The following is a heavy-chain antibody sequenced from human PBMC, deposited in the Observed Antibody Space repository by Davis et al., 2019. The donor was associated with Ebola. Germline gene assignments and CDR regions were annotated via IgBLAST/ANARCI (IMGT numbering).Heavy chain of an antibody. CDR1: GYTFTSYG. V-gene: IGHV1-69*04. Sequence: SVKVSCKASGYTFTSYGISWVRQAPGQGLEWMGRIIPILGIANYAQKFQGRVTITADKSTSTAYMELSSLRSEDTAVYYCARGRVEELVLVPAAMGDYYYGMDVWGQGTTVTVSS. J-gene: IGHJ6*02. D-gene: IGHD2-2*01. CDR2: IIPILGIA. CDR3: ARGRVEELVLVPAAMGDYYYGMDV.